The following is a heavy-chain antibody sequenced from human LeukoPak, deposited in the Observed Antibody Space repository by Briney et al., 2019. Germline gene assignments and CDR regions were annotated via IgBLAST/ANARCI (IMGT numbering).Heavy chain of an antibody. D-gene: IGHD3-22*01. V-gene: IGHV3-48*03. Sequence: PGGSLRLSCAASGFTFSSYEMNWVHQAPGKGLEWVSYISTSGSPIYYGNSVKGRFTISRDNAKNSLYPQMNSLRAEDTALYYCARRGFYDTSGYLLDHWGQGTLVTVSS. J-gene: IGHJ4*02. CDR2: ISTSGSPI. CDR1: GFTFSSYE. CDR3: ARRGFYDTSGYLLDH.